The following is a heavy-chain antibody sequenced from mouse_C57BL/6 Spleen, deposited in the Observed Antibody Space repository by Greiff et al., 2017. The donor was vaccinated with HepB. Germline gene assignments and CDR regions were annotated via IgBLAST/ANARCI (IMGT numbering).Heavy chain of an antibody. J-gene: IGHJ4*01. CDR1: GYAFSSYW. V-gene: IGHV1-80*01. CDR3: ALGYDYDGYYAMDY. CDR2: IYPGDGDT. D-gene: IGHD2-4*01. Sequence: VQLQQSGAELVKPGASVKISCKASGYAFSSYWMNWVKQRPGKGLEWIGQIYPGDGDTNYNGKFKGKATLTADKSSSTAYMQLSSLTSEDSAVYFCALGYDYDGYYAMDYWGQGTSVTVSS.